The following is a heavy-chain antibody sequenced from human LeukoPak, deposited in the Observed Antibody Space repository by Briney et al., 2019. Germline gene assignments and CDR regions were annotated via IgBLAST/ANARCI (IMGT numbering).Heavy chain of an antibody. V-gene: IGHV3-74*01. J-gene: IGHJ3*02. CDR1: GFTVSSYW. D-gene: IGHD6-19*01. CDR2: INSDGSST. Sequence: PGGSLRLSCAASGFTVSSYWMHWVRHAPAKGLVWVSRINSDGSSTSYADSVKGRFTISRDNAKNTLYLQMNSLRAEDTAVYYCARVLAVAGTRAFDIWGQGTMVTVSS. CDR3: ARVLAVAGTRAFDI.